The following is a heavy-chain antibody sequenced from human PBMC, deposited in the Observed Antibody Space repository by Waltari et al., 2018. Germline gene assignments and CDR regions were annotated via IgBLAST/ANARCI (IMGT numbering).Heavy chain of an antibody. CDR2: IRYDGSNK. V-gene: IGHV3-30*02. Sequence: QVQLVESGGGVVQPGGSLRLSCAASGFTFSSYGMHWVRQAPGKGLEWVAFIRYDGSNKYYADSVKGRFTISRDNSKNTLYLQMNSLRAEDTAVYYCAKDYGSYWYFQHWGQGTLVTVSS. J-gene: IGHJ1*01. D-gene: IGHD1-26*01. CDR1: GFTFSSYG. CDR3: AKDYGSYWYFQH.